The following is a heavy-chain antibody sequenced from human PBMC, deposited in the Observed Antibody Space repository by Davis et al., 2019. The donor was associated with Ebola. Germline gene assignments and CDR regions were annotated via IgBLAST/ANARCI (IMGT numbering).Heavy chain of an antibody. J-gene: IGHJ6*02. CDR3: ARSSYYYGMDV. Sequence: PSETLSLTCAVYGGSFSGYYWSWIRQPPGKGLEWIGYIYYSGSTNYNPSLKSRVTISVDTSKNQFSLKLSSVTAADTAVYYCARSSYYYGMDVWGQGTTVTVSS. CDR2: IYYSGST. V-gene: IGHV4-59*01. CDR1: GGSFSGYY.